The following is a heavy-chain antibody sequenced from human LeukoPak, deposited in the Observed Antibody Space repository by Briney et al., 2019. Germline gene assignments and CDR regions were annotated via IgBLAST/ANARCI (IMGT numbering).Heavy chain of an antibody. V-gene: IGHV3-30*02. CDR1: GFTFSSYG. J-gene: IGHJ4*02. D-gene: IGHD3-16*01. Sequence: PGGSLRLSCAASGFTFSSYGMHWVRQAPGKGLEWVAFIRYDGSNKYQADSVKGRFTISRDNSKNTLFLQMDSLRVEDTGHYYCARDLGARGHWGQGTLVIVSS. CDR2: IRYDGSNK. CDR3: ARDLGARGH.